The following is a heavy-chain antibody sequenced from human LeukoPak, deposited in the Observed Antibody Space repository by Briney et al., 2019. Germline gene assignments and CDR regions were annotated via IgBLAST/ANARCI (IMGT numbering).Heavy chain of an antibody. V-gene: IGHV1-18*01. CDR2: ISVYSGNT. CDR3: ARRSGSYTSYIDY. D-gene: IGHD1-26*01. J-gene: IGHJ4*02. Sequence: ASVKVSCKASGYTFTTYAISWVRQAPGQGLEWMGWISVYSGNTNYAQKFEDRVTMTTDTSTSTAYMELRSLRSDDTAVYFCARRSGSYTSYIDYWGPGTLVTVSS. CDR1: GYTFTTYA.